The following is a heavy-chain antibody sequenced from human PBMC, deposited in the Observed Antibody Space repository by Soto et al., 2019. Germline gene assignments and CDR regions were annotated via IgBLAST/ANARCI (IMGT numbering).Heavy chain of an antibody. CDR2: INPNSGGT. CDR1: GYTFTGYY. Sequence: ASVKVSCKASGYTFTGYYMHWVRQAPGQGLEWMGWINPNSGGTNYAQKFQGRVTMTRDTSISTAYMELSRPRSDDTAVYYCARVVGSGYDLGFDYWGQGTLVTVSS. V-gene: IGHV1-2*02. D-gene: IGHD5-12*01. J-gene: IGHJ4*02. CDR3: ARVVGSGYDLGFDY.